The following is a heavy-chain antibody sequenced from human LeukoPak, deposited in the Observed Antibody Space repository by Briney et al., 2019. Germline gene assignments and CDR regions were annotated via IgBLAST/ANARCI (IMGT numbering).Heavy chain of an antibody. D-gene: IGHD6-19*01. CDR1: GFTFSDSA. Sequence: GGSLRLSCAASGFTSGFTFSDSAMCWVRQAPGKGLEWVSAMTEGPGRKLYADSVKGRFTISRDNSKNTLFLQMNSLRAEDTAVYYCAKDARRTSGWYFFDYWGQGSLVTVSS. CDR3: AKDARRTSGWYFFDY. J-gene: IGHJ4*02. V-gene: IGHV3-23*01. CDR2: MTEGPGRK.